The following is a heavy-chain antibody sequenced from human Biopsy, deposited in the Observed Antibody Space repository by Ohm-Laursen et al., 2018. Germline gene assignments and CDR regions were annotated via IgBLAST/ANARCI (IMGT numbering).Heavy chain of an antibody. V-gene: IGHV1-58*01. J-gene: IGHJ6*02. CDR1: GFTFSSSA. CDR3: AATSTLYYYYYAMDV. Sequence: SVKVSCKASGFTFSSSAVQWVRQARGQRLDRIGRIVVRSGHTNYAQKFQERVTITRDMSTSTAYMELTSLRSEDTAVYYCAATSTLYYYYYAMDVWDQGTTITVSS. CDR2: IVVRSGHT.